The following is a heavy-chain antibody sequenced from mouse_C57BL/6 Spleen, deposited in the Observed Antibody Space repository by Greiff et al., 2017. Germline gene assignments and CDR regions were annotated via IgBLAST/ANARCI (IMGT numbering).Heavy chain of an antibody. CDR2: IYPSDSET. V-gene: IGHV1-61*01. Sequence: QVQLQQSGAELVKPGASVKLSCKASGYTFTSYWMDWVKQRPGQGLEWIGNIYPSDSETHYNQKFKDKATLTVDKSSSTAYMQLSSLTSEDSAVYYCARGYYGLDYWGQGTTLTVSS. J-gene: IGHJ2*01. D-gene: IGHD1-2*01. CDR3: ARGYYGLDY. CDR1: GYTFTSYW.